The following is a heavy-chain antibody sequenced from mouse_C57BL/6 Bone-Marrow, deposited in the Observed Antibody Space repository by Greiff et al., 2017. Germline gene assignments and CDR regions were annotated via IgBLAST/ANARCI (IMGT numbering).Heavy chain of an antibody. CDR2: INPNNGGT. Sequence: EVQLQQSGPELVKPGASVKISCKASGYTFTDSYMNWVKQSHGKSLEWIGDINPNNGGTRYNQKFKGKATLTVDKSSSPAYMELRSLTSEDSAGYYCARRDGYHHFDCWGQGTTLTVSS. D-gene: IGHD2-3*01. J-gene: IGHJ2*01. V-gene: IGHV1-26*01. CDR3: ARRDGYHHFDC. CDR1: GYTFTDSY.